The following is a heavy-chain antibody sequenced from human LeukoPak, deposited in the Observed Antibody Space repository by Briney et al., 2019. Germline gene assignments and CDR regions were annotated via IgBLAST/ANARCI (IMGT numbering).Heavy chain of an antibody. CDR2: ISYDGSNK. CDR1: GFTFSSYA. D-gene: IGHD3-10*01. CDR3: ARADMVRGVIRR. V-gene: IGHV3-30-3*01. Sequence: PGGSLRLSCAASGFTFSSYAMHWVRQAPGKGLEWVAVISYDGSNKYYADSVKGRFTISRDNSKNTLYLQMNSLRVEDTAVYYCARADMVRGVIRRWGQGTLVTVSS. J-gene: IGHJ4*02.